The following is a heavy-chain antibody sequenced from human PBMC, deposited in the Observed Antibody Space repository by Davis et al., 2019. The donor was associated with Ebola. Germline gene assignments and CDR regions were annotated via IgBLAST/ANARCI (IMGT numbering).Heavy chain of an antibody. J-gene: IGHJ4*02. CDR3: SEIGSSV. CDR2: IYYTGNA. CDR1: GVSISRHY. D-gene: IGHD3-10*01. V-gene: IGHV4-59*03. Sequence: PSETLSLTCTVSGVSISRHYWSWIRQPPGKRLEWIGSIYYTGNAYYNSSLASRATISVDTSKNQFSLKLPSVTAADTAMYYCSEIGSSVWGQRTLVTVSS.